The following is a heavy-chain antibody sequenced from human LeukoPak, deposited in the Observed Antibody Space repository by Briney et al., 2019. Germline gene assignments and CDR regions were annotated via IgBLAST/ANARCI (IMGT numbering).Heavy chain of an antibody. J-gene: IGHJ4*02. CDR1: GYTLTELS. Sequence: ASVKVSCKVSGYTLTELSMHWVRQAPGQGLEWMGWINPNSGGTNYAQKFQGRVTMTRDTSISTAYMELSRLRSDDTAVYYCARDTRYYYDSSGQYYFDYWGQGTLVTVSS. V-gene: IGHV1-2*02. CDR3: ARDTRYYYDSSGQYYFDY. D-gene: IGHD3-22*01. CDR2: INPNSGGT.